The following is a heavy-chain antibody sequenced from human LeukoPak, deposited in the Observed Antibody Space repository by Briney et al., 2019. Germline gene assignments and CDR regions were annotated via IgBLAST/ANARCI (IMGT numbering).Heavy chain of an antibody. Sequence: GGSLRLSCAASGFTFSSYAMSWVRQAPGKGLEWVSAISGSGGSTYYADSVKGRFTISRDNSKNTLYLQMNSLRAEDTAVYYCAKEPKYYDILGSNWLDPWGQGTLVTVSS. D-gene: IGHD3-9*01. CDR3: AKEPKYYDILGSNWLDP. V-gene: IGHV3-23*01. CDR2: ISGSGGST. CDR1: GFTFSSYA. J-gene: IGHJ5*02.